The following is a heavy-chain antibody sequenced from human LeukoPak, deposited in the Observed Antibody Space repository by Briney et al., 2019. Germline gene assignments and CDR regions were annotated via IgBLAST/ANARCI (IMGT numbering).Heavy chain of an antibody. CDR1: GFTFSSYA. V-gene: IGHV3-30*04. Sequence: PGGSLRLSCAASGFTFSSYAMHWVRQAPGKGLEWVAVISYDGSNKYYADSVKGRFTISRDNAKNSLYLQMNSLRAEDTAVYYCARDQYDYVWGNWGQGTLVTVSS. CDR2: ISYDGSNK. CDR3: ARDQYDYVWGN. J-gene: IGHJ4*02. D-gene: IGHD3-16*01.